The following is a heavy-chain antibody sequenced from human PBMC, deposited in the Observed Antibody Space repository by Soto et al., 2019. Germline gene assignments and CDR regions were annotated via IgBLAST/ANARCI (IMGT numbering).Heavy chain of an antibody. CDR1: GGSISSGGYY. Sequence: SETLSLTCPVSGGSISSGGYYWSWIRQHPGKGLEWIGYIYYSGSTYYNPSLKSRVTISVDTSKNQFSLKLSSVTAADTAVYYCARDPFPLRYFDWPPLWGQGTLVTVSS. CDR2: IYYSGST. V-gene: IGHV4-31*03. J-gene: IGHJ4*02. CDR3: ARDPFPLRYFDWPPL. D-gene: IGHD3-9*01.